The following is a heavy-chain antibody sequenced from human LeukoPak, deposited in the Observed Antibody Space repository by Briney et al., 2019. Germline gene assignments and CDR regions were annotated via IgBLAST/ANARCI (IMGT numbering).Heavy chain of an antibody. V-gene: IGHV1-46*01. CDR2: INPSGGST. Sequence: ASVKVSCKASGYTFTSYYMHWVRQAPGQGLEWMGIINPSGGSTSYAQKFQGRVTMTRDTSTSTAYMELRSLRSDDTAVYYCARESVILHQAPFDYWGQGTLVTVSS. CDR3: ARESVILHQAPFDY. D-gene: IGHD3-16*02. J-gene: IGHJ4*02. CDR1: GYTFTSYY.